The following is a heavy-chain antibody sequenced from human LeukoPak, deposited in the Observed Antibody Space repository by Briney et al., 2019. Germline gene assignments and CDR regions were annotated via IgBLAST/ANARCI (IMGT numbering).Heavy chain of an antibody. CDR1: EFTFSDYY. D-gene: IGHD3-3*01. CDR3: ARAQKGYYSWKFDY. Sequence: GGSLRLSCAASEFTFSDYYMSWIRQAPGKGLEWVSYISDSGSIIYNADSVKGRFTISRDNAKNSLYLQMNSLRAEDTAVYYCARAQKGYYSWKFDYWGQGTLVTVSS. V-gene: IGHV3-11*01. CDR2: ISDSGSII. J-gene: IGHJ4*02.